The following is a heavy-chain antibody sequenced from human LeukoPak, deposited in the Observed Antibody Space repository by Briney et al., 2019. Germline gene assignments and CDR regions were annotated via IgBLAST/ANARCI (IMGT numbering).Heavy chain of an antibody. J-gene: IGHJ5*02. Sequence: PGGSLRLSCAASGFTFSSYAMSWVRQAPGKGLEWVSGTSGSGGSTYYAGSVKGRFTISRDNSKNTLYLQMNSLRVEDTAVYYCAKNGGSSCYPHLDPWGQGTLV. D-gene: IGHD2-15*01. CDR3: AKNGGSSCYPHLDP. V-gene: IGHV3-23*01. CDR1: GFTFSSYA. CDR2: TSGSGGST.